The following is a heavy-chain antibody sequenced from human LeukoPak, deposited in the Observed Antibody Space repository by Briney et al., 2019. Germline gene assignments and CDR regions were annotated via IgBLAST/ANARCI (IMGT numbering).Heavy chain of an antibody. J-gene: IGHJ4*02. CDR1: GYSISSGYY. CDR3: ARGISQRWLQYTPDY. Sequence: SETLSLTCTVSGYSISSGYYCGWIRQPPGKGLEWIGSIYHSGSTYYNPSLKSRVTISVDTSKNQFSLKLSSVTAADTAVYYCARGISQRWLQYTPDYWGQGTLVTVSS. D-gene: IGHD5-24*01. CDR2: IYHSGST. V-gene: IGHV4-38-2*02.